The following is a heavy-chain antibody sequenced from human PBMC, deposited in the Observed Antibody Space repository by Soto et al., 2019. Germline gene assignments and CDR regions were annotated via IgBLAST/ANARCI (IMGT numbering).Heavy chain of an antibody. D-gene: IGHD6-19*01. CDR1: GGTFSSYP. CDR2: IVPIFRRT. J-gene: IGHJ4*02. CDR3: AKVDGYAGTSGWPYY. Sequence: QVQLVQSGAEVKKPGSSVKVSCKVSGGTFSSYPISWVRRAPGQGLEWLGGIVPIFRRTDYAQTFQGRVTSTSDESTSTANMELSSLRSDDTAVYYCAKVDGYAGTSGWPYYWGQGTPGTV. V-gene: IGHV1-69*01.